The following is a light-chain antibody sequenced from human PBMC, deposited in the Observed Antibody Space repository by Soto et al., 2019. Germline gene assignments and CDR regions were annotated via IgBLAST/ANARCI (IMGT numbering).Light chain of an antibody. CDR1: QSVGSN. CDR2: GAS. V-gene: IGKV3-15*01. CDR3: QQYNNWPPT. Sequence: EIVMTQSPATLSVSPGERATLSCRASQSVGSNLAWYRQKPDQAPRLLIYGASTRATDIPARFSGSGSGTEFTLTISSLQSEDFAVYFCQQYNNWPPTFGQGTKVEIK. J-gene: IGKJ1*01.